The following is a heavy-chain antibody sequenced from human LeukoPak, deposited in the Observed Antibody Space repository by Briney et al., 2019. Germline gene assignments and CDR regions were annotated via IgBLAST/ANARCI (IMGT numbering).Heavy chain of an antibody. J-gene: IGHJ3*02. Sequence: GASVKVSCKAFGGTFSSYAISWVRQAPGQGLEWMGGIIPIFGTANYAQKFQGRVTITTDESTSTAYMELSSLRSEDTAVYYCARVMYYYDSSGGAFDIWGQGTMVTVSS. V-gene: IGHV1-69*05. D-gene: IGHD3-22*01. CDR2: IIPIFGTA. CDR3: ARVMYYYDSSGGAFDI. CDR1: GGTFSSYA.